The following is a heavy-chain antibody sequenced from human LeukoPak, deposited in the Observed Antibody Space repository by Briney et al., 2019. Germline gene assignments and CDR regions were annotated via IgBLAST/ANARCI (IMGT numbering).Heavy chain of an antibody. J-gene: IGHJ4*02. D-gene: IGHD6-13*01. Sequence: PGGSLRLSCAASGFTFSSYDMNWVRQAPGKGLEWVSYISSGSSYIYYADSVKGRFTISRDNAKNSLYLQMNSLRADDTAVYYCARWVYGSNWWYIDYWGQGTLITVSS. CDR3: ARWVYGSNWWYIDY. CDR2: ISSGSSYI. CDR1: GFTFSSYD. V-gene: IGHV3-21*01.